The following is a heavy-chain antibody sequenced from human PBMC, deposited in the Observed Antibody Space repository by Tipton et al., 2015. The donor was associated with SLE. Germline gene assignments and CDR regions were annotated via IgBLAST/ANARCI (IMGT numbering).Heavy chain of an antibody. CDR2: TDYGGTT. D-gene: IGHD3-9*01. CDR1: GDSISGYY. CDR3: ARLWLGYYYMDV. V-gene: IGHV4-31*03. Sequence: TLSLTCTVSGDSISGYYWNWIRQHPGKGLEWLAYTDYGGTTYYNPSLESRLTTSVDRSRNQFSLKVSSVTAADTAVYYCARLWLGYYYMDVWGKGTTVTVSS. J-gene: IGHJ6*03.